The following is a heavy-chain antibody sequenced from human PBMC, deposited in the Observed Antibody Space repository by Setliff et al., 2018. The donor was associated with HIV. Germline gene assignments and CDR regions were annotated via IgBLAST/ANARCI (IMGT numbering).Heavy chain of an antibody. Sequence: GGSLRLSCAASGFTFSDCSMNWVRQAPGKGLEWVAVIYNDGVNRYFGDFVEGRFTISRDNSRNTVNLQMNSLRGDDTAVYYCARDFKSGYVDYLGQGIPVTVSS. V-gene: IGHV3-33*08. D-gene: IGHD2-15*01. CDR1: GFTFSDCS. CDR3: ARDFKSGYVDY. CDR2: IYNDGVNR. J-gene: IGHJ4*02.